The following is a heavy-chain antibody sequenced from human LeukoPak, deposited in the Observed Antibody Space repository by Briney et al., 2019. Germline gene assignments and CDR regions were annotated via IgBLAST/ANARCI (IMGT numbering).Heavy chain of an antibody. CDR1: GYTFTGYY. V-gene: IGHV1-2*04. CDR3: ARDLSIVGATQDYYYYYGMDV. D-gene: IGHD1-26*01. Sequence: ASVKVSCKASGYTFTGYYMHWVRQAPGQGLEWMGWINPNSGGTNYAQKFQSWVTMTRDTSISTAYMELSRLRSDDTAVYYCARDLSIVGATQDYYYYYGMDVWGQGTTVTVSS. CDR2: INPNSGGT. J-gene: IGHJ6*02.